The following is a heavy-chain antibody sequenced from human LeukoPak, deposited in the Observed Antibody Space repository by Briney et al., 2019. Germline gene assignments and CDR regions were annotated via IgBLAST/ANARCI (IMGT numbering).Heavy chain of an antibody. CDR2: ISYDGSNK. J-gene: IGHJ5*02. V-gene: IGHV3-30*18. CDR1: GFTFSSYG. D-gene: IGHD3-10*01. Sequence: PGGSLRLSCAASGFTFSSYGMHWVRQAPGKGLEWVAVISYDGSNKYYADSVKGRFTISRDNSKNTLYLQMNSLRAEDTAVYYCAKDWSITMVRGVISWFDPWGQGTLVTVSS. CDR3: AKDWSITMVRGVISWFDP.